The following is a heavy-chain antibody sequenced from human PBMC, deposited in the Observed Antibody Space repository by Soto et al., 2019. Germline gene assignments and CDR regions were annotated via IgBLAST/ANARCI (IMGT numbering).Heavy chain of an antibody. V-gene: IGHV3-48*03. CDR3: ARGGAVAGTSYFDF. J-gene: IGHJ4*02. CDR2: ISSSGSGSTI. CDR1: GFTFSRHE. Sequence: EVQLVESGGGLVQPGGSLRLSCAASGFTFSRHEMNWVRQAPGKGREWVSYISSSGSGSTIYYADSVKGRFTISRDNAKNSLYLQMNSLRAEDTAIYYCARGGAVAGTSYFDFWGQGTLVTVSS. D-gene: IGHD6-19*01.